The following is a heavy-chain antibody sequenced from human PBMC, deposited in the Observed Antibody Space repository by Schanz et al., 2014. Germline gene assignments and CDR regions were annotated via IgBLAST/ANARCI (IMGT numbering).Heavy chain of an antibody. D-gene: IGHD2-8*02. J-gene: IGHJ5*02. CDR2: IHYSGST. Sequence: QLQLQESGPGLVKPSETLSLTCTVSGGSIRSYYWSWIRPPPGKGLEWIGHIHYSGSTYYNPSLKSRVTISMDTSKNQFSLRLTSVTAADTAGYHCARDRYCPGARCPGWFDPWGQGTLVTVSS. CDR1: GGSIRSYY. CDR3: ARDRYCPGARCPGWFDP. V-gene: IGHV4-59*12.